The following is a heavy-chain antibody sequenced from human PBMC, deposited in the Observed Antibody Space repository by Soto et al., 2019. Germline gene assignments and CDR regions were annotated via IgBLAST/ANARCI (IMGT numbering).Heavy chain of an antibody. Sequence: GASVKVSCKDSGYTFTSYAMHWVRQAPGQRLEWMGWINAGNGNTKYSQKFQGRVTITRDTSASTAYMELSSLRSEDTAVYYCARDLGVGAASDYWGQGTLVTVSS. J-gene: IGHJ4*02. CDR2: INAGNGNT. D-gene: IGHD1-26*01. V-gene: IGHV1-3*01. CDR3: ARDLGVGAASDY. CDR1: GYTFTSYA.